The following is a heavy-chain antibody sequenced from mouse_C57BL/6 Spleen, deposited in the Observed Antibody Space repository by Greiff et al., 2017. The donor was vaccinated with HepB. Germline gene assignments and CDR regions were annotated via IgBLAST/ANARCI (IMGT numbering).Heavy chain of an antibody. D-gene: IGHD1-1*01. Sequence: EVQRVESGGGLVQPGGSMKLSCVASGFTFSNYWMNWVRQAPEKGLEWVAGIRLKSDNNATNYAESVKGRFTISRDDCKSSVYLQMNNLRSDDTRIYYCTGGYYGSSPAWFAYWGQGTLVTVSA. CDR1: GFTFSNYW. J-gene: IGHJ3*01. CDR2: IRLKSDNNAT. V-gene: IGHV6-3*01. CDR3: TGGYYGSSPAWFAY.